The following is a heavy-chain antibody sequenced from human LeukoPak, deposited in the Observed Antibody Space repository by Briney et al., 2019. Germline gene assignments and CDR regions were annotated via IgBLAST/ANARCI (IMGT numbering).Heavy chain of an antibody. V-gene: IGHV3-48*04. Sequence: PGGSLRLFCAASGFTFSSYSMNWVRQAPGKGLEWVSYISKSSDRIYHADSVKGRFTISRDNAKNSLYLQMDSLRAEDTAVYYCARDLLNDEGSSYFFDQWGQGTLVTVSS. J-gene: IGHJ4*02. CDR2: ISKSSDRI. CDR1: GFTFSSYS. CDR3: ARDLLNDEGSSYFFDQ. D-gene: IGHD2-2*01.